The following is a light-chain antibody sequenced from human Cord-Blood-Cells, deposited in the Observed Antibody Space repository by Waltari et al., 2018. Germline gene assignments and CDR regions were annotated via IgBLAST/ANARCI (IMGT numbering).Light chain of an antibody. CDR3: SSYTSSSTYV. V-gene: IGLV2-14*01. J-gene: IGLJ1*01. CDR1: SSAVGGYNY. CDR2: DVR. Sequence: QSALTQPASVSGSPGQSITISCTGTSSAVGGYNYVSWYQQHPGKAPKLRIYDVRNRPSGVSNRFSGSKSGNTASLTISGLQSEDEADYYCSSYTSSSTYVFGTGTKVTVL.